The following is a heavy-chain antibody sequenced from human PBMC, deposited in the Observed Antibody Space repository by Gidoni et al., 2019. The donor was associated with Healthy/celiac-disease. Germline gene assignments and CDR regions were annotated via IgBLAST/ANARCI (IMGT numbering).Heavy chain of an antibody. CDR1: GFTFSNAW. CDR2: IKSKTDGGTT. D-gene: IGHD2-2*01. V-gene: IGHV3-15*01. Sequence: EVQLVESGGGLVKPGGSLRLSCAASGFTFSNAWMSWVRQAPGKGLEWVGRIKSKTDGGTTDYAAPVKGRFTISRDDSKNTLYLQMNSLKTEDTAVYYCTTGSVVGAGYYYYGMDVWGQGTTVTVSS. J-gene: IGHJ6*02. CDR3: TTGSVVGAGYYYYGMDV.